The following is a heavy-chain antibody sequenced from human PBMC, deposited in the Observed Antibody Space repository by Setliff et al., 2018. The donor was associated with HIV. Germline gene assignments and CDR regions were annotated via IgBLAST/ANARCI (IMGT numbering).Heavy chain of an antibody. Sequence: PSETLSLTCAVSGSAISNDYYWGWIRQPPGKGLEWIGSIYLSGSTYYNPSLKSRVTISPDTSKNQFSLKLSSVTAADTAVYYCARGPLTIFGVVIIPNYFGYWGPGTLVTVSS. J-gene: IGHJ4*02. CDR1: GSAISNDYY. V-gene: IGHV4-38-2*01. D-gene: IGHD3-3*01. CDR3: ARGPLTIFGVVIIPNYFGY. CDR2: IYLSGST.